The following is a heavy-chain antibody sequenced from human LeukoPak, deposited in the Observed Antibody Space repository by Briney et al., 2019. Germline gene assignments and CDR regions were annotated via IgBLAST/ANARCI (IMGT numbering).Heavy chain of an antibody. Sequence: SETLSLTCSVSGYSISSGFYWDWIRQPPGKGLEWIGSFHHSGSTPYNPFLNSRVSISVDTSKNQLSLKLSSVTAADTAVYYCAREGSGIAAAGHFDYWGQGTLVTVSS. J-gene: IGHJ4*02. CDR1: GYSISSGFY. CDR3: AREGSGIAAAGHFDY. V-gene: IGHV4-38-2*02. CDR2: FHHSGST. D-gene: IGHD6-13*01.